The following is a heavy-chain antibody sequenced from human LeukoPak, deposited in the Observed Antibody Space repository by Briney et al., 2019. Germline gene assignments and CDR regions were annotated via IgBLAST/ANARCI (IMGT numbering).Heavy chain of an antibody. V-gene: IGHV1-2*02. D-gene: IGHD4-17*01. CDR2: INPNSGGT. CDR3: ATDTDHGDYGH. J-gene: IGHJ4*02. Sequence: GASVKVSCKASGYTFTGYYMHWVRQAPGQGLEWMGWINPNSGGTNYAQQFQGRVTLTRDTSIRTAYMELSSLTPDDTAVYYCATDTDHGDYGHWGQGTLVTVAS. CDR1: GYTFTGYY.